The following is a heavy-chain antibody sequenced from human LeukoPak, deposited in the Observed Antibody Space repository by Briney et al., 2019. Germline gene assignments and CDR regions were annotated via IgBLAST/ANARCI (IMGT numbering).Heavy chain of an antibody. CDR2: INPSGGST. Sequence: ASVTVSFKASGGTFSIYAINWVRQAPGQGLEWMGIINPSGGSTSYAQKFQGRVTMTRDTSTSTVYMELSSLRSEDTAVYYCATPAVAGFHFDYWGQGTLVTVSS. CDR3: ATPAVAGFHFDY. CDR1: GGTFSIYA. D-gene: IGHD6-19*01. V-gene: IGHV1-46*01. J-gene: IGHJ4*02.